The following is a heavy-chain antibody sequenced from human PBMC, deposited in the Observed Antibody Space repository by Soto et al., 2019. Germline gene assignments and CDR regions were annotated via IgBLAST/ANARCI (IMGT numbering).Heavy chain of an antibody. J-gene: IGHJ4*02. Sequence: SETLSLTCAAYGGSLSDYYWSWIRQPPGKGLEWIGQINHSGSTRYNPSLKSRVTISIGALNQFFVELNSVTAADTAVYYCARQSGYSYGEFFDYWGQGTLVTVSS. V-gene: IGHV4-34*01. CDR3: ARQSGYSYGEFFDY. D-gene: IGHD5-18*01. CDR1: GGSLSDYY. CDR2: INHSGST.